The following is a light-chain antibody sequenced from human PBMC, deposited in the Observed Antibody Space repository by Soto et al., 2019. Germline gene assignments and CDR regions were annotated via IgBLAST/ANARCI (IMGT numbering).Light chain of an antibody. J-gene: IGKJ1*01. CDR3: QQYNNWPWP. CDR1: QNINNNY. V-gene: IGKV3D-15*01. CDR2: DAS. Sequence: TQSPGTLSLSPGGSATLSCRASQNINNNYLAWYQHKPGQAPRLLMYDASLRATGVPDRFSGSGSGTEFTLTISSLQSEDFAVYYCQQYNNWPWPFGQGSKAAIK.